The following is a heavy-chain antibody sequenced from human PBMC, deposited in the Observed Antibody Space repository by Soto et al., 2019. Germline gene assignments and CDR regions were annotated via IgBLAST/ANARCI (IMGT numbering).Heavy chain of an antibody. V-gene: IGHV3-23*01. J-gene: IGHJ4*02. CDR2: ISGSGDST. CDR3: AKERSSGWSLDY. Sequence: GGSLRLSCAASGGTFSTYAMNWVRQAPGKGLEWVSGISGSGDSTYYADSVKGRFTVSRDNSKNTLYLQMNSLRAEDTAVFYCAKERSSGWSLDYWGQGTLVTVSS. D-gene: IGHD6-19*01. CDR1: GGTFSTYA.